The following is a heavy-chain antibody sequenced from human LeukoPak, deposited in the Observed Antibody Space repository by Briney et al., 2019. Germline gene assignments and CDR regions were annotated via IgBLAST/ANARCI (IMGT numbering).Heavy chain of an antibody. CDR1: GGSISSGGYS. CDR3: VRDLGRWFGYDFVPQY. J-gene: IGHJ1*01. V-gene: IGHV4-30-2*01. Sequence: PSQTLSLTCAVSGGSISSGGYSWSWIRQPPGKGLEWIGYIYHSGSTYYNPSLKSRVTISVDKSKNQFSLKLNSVTAADTAVYYCVRDLGRWFGYDFVPQYWGQGTLVTVSS. D-gene: IGHD3/OR15-3a*01. CDR2: IYHSGST.